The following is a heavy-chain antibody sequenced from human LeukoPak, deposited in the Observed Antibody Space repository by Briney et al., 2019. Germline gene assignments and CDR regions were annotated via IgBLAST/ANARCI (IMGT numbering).Heavy chain of an antibody. J-gene: IGHJ4*02. Sequence: GASVKVSCKASGYTFGSHGVHWVRQAPGQRLEWMGMINVGNGNTQYSQNFQGRVTFSRDISANTIYMDLSSLRIEDTAIYYCARADGPGTWTINYWGRGTLVTVSS. CDR1: GYTFGSHG. D-gene: IGHD3-10*01. CDR3: ARADGPGTWTINY. V-gene: IGHV1-3*01. CDR2: INVGNGNT.